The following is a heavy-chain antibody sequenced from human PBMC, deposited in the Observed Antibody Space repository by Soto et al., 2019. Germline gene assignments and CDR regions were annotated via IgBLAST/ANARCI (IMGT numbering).Heavy chain of an antibody. V-gene: IGHV3-15*01. CDR3: TTVYEAVVVVVAATGSDAFDI. CDR1: GFTFSNAW. J-gene: IGHJ3*02. CDR2: IKSKTDGGTT. Sequence: GGSLRLSCAASGFTFSNAWMSWVRQAPGKGLEWVGRIKSKTDGGTTDYAAPVKGRFTISRDDSKNTLYLQMNSLKTEDTAVYYCTTVYEAVVVVVAATGSDAFDIWGQGTMVTVSS. D-gene: IGHD2-15*01.